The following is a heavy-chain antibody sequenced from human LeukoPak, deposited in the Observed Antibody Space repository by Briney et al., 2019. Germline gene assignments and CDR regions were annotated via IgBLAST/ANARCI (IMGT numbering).Heavy chain of an antibody. V-gene: IGHV2-70*11. Sequence: SGPALVKPTQTLTLTCTFSGFSLSTMGMCVSWVRQPPGKALEWLARIDWDDDKYYSTSLKTRLTISKDTSKNQVVLTMTNMDPVDTATYYCARIAKKNYYDSSGSFDYWGQGTLVTVSS. CDR1: GFSLSTMGMC. CDR3: ARIAKKNYYDSSGSFDY. CDR2: IDWDDDK. D-gene: IGHD3-22*01. J-gene: IGHJ4*02.